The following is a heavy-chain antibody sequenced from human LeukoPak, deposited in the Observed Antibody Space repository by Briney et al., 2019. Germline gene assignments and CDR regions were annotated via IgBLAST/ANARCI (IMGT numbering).Heavy chain of an antibody. D-gene: IGHD2-8*01. CDR1: GYTFTGYY. J-gene: IGHJ4*02. V-gene: IGHV1-2*02. CDR3: ARVRSYCTNGVCYWDLDY. CDR2: INPNSGGT. Sequence: ASVKVSCKASGYTFTGYYMHWVRQAPGQGLEWMGWINPNSGGTNYAQKFQGRVTMTRDTSISTAYMELSRLRSDDTAVYYCARVRSYCTNGVCYWDLDYWGRGTLVTVSS.